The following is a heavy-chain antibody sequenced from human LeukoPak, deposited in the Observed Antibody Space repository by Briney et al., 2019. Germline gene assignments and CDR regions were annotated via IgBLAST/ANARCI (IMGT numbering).Heavy chain of an antibody. Sequence: GGSLRLSCAASGFTFSSYSMNWVRQAPGKGLEWVSSISSSSSYIYYADSVKGRFTISRDNAKNSLYLQMSSLRAEDTAVYYCARDPSPGCSSTSCYSLNDDAFDIWGQGTMVTVSS. D-gene: IGHD2-2*01. J-gene: IGHJ3*02. V-gene: IGHV3-21*01. CDR2: ISSSSSYI. CDR1: GFTFSSYS. CDR3: ARDPSPGCSSTSCYSLNDDAFDI.